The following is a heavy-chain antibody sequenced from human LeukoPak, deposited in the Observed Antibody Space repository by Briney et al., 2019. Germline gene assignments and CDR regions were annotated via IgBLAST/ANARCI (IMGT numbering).Heavy chain of an antibody. CDR1: GGSISSYY. CDR2: IYTSGST. CDR3: ARRMVDTARNWFDP. Sequence: SETLSLTCTVSGGSISSYYWSWIRQPPGKGLEWIGCIYTSGSTSYNPSLKSRVTISVDTSKHQFSLKLSSVTAADTAVYYCARRMVDTARNWFDPWGQGTLVTVSS. J-gene: IGHJ5*02. D-gene: IGHD5-18*01. V-gene: IGHV4-4*09.